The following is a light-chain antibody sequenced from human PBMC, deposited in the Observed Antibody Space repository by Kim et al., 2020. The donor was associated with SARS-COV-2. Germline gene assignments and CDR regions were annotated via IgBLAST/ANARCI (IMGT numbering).Light chain of an antibody. CDR3: QNYNSAPRT. J-gene: IGKJ1*01. CDR1: QGIRNY. CDR2: ETS. V-gene: IGKV1-27*01. Sequence: ASVGDRVTITCRARQGIRNYLAWYQQKPGKVPSLLIYETSTLQSGVPSRFSGSGSGTDFTLTINSLQPEDVATYYCQNYNSAPRTFGQGTKVDIK.